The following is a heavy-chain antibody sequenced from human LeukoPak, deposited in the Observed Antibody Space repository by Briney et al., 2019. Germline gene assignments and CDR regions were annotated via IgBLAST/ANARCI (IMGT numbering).Heavy chain of an antibody. V-gene: IGHV3-66*01. Sequence: PGESLRLSCVVSGFTVTSNYMSWVRQAPGKGLEWVSVIYSGGTTNYADSVKGRFTVYRDNSKNTLYLQMNSLRAEDTAVYYCASKLTSGYWGQGTLVTVSS. D-gene: IGHD4-17*01. CDR1: GFTVTSNY. CDR2: IYSGGTT. CDR3: ASKLTSGY. J-gene: IGHJ4*02.